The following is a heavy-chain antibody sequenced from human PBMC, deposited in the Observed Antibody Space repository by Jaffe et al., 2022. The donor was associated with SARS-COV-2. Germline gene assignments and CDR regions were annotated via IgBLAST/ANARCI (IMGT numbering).Heavy chain of an antibody. CDR2: ISYDGSNK. Sequence: QVQLVESGGGVVQPGRSLRLSCAASGFTLRSNGMHWVRQAPGKGLEWVAVISYDGSNKYYGDSVKGRFTISRDNSKNTLFLQMNSLRAEDTAVYYCAKDRWGGSGSSSYYYYYGMDVWGQGTTVTVSS. CDR3: AKDRWGGSGSSSYYYYYGMDV. CDR1: GFTLRSNG. D-gene: IGHD3-10*01. J-gene: IGHJ6*02. V-gene: IGHV3-30*18.